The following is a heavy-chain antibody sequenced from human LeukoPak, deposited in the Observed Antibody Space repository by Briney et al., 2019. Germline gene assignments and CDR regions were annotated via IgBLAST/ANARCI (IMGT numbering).Heavy chain of an antibody. CDR3: ARDRGPRYCSGGSCFSDYYYGMDV. J-gene: IGHJ6*02. D-gene: IGHD2-15*01. CDR2: IIPILGIA. Sequence: SVKVSCKASGGTFSSYAISWVRQAPGQGLEWMGRIIPILGIANYAQKFQGRVTITADKSTSTAYMELSSLRSEDTAVYYCARDRGPRYCSGGSCFSDYYYGMDVWGQGTTVTVSS. V-gene: IGHV1-69*04. CDR1: GGTFSSYA.